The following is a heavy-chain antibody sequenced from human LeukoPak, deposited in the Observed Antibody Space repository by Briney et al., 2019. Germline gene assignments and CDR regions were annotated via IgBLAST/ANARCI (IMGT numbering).Heavy chain of an antibody. CDR2: IVVGSGNT. J-gene: IGHJ1*01. CDR1: GFTFTSSA. D-gene: IGHD3-3*01. V-gene: IGHV1-58*02. CDR3: ARDLVAEWSQSAYFQH. Sequence: ASVKVSCKASGFTFTSSAMQWVRQARGQRLEWIGWIVVGSGNTNYAQKFQERVTITRDMSTSTAYVELSSLRSEDTAVYYCARDLVAEWSQSAYFQHWGQGTLVTVSS.